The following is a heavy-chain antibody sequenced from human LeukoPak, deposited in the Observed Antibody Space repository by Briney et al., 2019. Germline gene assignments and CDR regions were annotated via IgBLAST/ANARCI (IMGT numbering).Heavy chain of an antibody. V-gene: IGHV3-23*01. CDR1: GFTFSNYA. Sequence: GGSLRLSCAASGFTFSNYAMTWARQAPGKGLEWVSAITGSGGSTYYADSVKGRFTISRDNAKSSLYLQMNSLRAEDTAVYYCARVHTVVTPFDSWGQGTLVTVSS. CDR3: ARVHTVVTPFDS. D-gene: IGHD4-23*01. J-gene: IGHJ4*02. CDR2: ITGSGGST.